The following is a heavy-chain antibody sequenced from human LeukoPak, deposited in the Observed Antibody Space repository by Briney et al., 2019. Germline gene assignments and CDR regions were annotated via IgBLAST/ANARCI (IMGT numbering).Heavy chain of an antibody. Sequence: PGGSLRLSCAASGFTFSIHWMTWVRQAPGKGLEWVATIKPDGNDKYFVDSVKGRFTVSRDNSKNTLYLQMNSLRAEDTAVYYCARTAGYDSSGYVHDAFDIWGQGTMVTVSS. J-gene: IGHJ3*02. CDR3: ARTAGYDSSGYVHDAFDI. CDR1: GFTFSIHW. CDR2: IKPDGNDK. D-gene: IGHD3-22*01. V-gene: IGHV3-7*03.